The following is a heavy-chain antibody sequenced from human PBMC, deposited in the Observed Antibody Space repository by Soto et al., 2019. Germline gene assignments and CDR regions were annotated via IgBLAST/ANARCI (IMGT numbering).Heavy chain of an antibody. CDR3: AKDRGGYEGSFDS. V-gene: IGHV3-9*01. D-gene: IGHD5-12*01. J-gene: IGHJ4*02. CDR1: GFTFHDYA. Sequence: DVQLVESGGGLVQPGRSLRLSCAASGFTFHDYAMHWVRQAPGKGLEWVSGISWNSGTTGSADSVKGRFTISRDNAKNSLTLQMNFLRAEDTAVYYCAKDRGGYEGSFDSWGQGTLVTVSS. CDR2: ISWNSGTT.